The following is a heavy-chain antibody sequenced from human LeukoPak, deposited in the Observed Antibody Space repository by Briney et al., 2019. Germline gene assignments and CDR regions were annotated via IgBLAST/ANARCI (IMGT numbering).Heavy chain of an antibody. Sequence: GGSLRLSYAASGFAFSRYGMHWVRQAPGKGLEGVALISHDGTNKNHADSVKGRFTISRDNSNNTLYLQMSSLRPEDTAVYYCARGPGALDYWGQGALVTVSS. CDR3: ARGPGALDY. D-gene: IGHD2-2*01. J-gene: IGHJ4*02. V-gene: IGHV3-30*03. CDR1: GFAFSRYG. CDR2: ISHDGTNK.